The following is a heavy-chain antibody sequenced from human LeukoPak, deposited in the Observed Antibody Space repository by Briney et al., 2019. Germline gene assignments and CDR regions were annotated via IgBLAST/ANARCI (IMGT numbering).Heavy chain of an antibody. CDR2: VSGSGGST. D-gene: IGHD1-26*01. CDR1: GFTFSSYA. CDR3: AKVYEGAINFDY. Sequence: GGSLRLSCAASGFTFSSYAMNWVRQAPGKGLEWVSGVSGSGGSTYYADSVKGRFTISRDNSKNTLYLQMNSLRAEDTAVYYCAKVYEGAINFDYWGQGTLVTVSS. V-gene: IGHV3-23*01. J-gene: IGHJ4*02.